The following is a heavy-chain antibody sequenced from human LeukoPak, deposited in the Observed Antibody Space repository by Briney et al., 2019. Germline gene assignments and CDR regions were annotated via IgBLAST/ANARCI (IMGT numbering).Heavy chain of an antibody. V-gene: IGHV1-18*01. CDR1: AYRFTSYG. Sequence: ASVKVSCKASAYRFTSYGISWVRQAPGQGLEWMGWISTYNGDTEVAQKFQGRVSMTTDTSSRTAYMELRSLRTDDTAVYYCARPMRAAAGPRYYYYYGMDVWGQGTTVTVSS. D-gene: IGHD6-13*01. CDR3: ARPMRAAAGPRYYYYYGMDV. J-gene: IGHJ6*02. CDR2: ISTYNGDT.